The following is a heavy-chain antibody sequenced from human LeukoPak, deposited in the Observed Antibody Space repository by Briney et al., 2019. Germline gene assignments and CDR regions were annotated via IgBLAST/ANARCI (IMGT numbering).Heavy chain of an antibody. D-gene: IGHD5-12*01. CDR1: GGSISSSSYY. CDR2: IFYSGST. Sequence: SETLSLTCTVSGGSISSSSYYWGWIRQPPGKGLEWIGNIFYSGSTYYNPSLKSRVTISVDTSKNHFSLKLSSVTAADTAVYYCAREVGWLHPEGAFDIWGQGTMVTVSS. J-gene: IGHJ3*02. V-gene: IGHV4-39*02. CDR3: AREVGWLHPEGAFDI.